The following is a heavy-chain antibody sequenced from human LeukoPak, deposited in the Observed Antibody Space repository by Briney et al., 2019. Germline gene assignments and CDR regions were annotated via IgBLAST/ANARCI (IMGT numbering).Heavy chain of an antibody. CDR1: GGSISNYY. CDR3: AGHQPRNTVDF. D-gene: IGHD2/OR15-2a*01. Sequence: SETLSLTCSVPGGSISNYYWTWGRQPPAKGLEWIAYISDIGRINSNPCLKSRVTISLDTSKQQFSLKLRSVTAADTAVYYCAGHQPRNTVDFWGQGTLVTVSS. J-gene: IGHJ4*02. CDR2: ISDIGRI. V-gene: IGHV4-59*08.